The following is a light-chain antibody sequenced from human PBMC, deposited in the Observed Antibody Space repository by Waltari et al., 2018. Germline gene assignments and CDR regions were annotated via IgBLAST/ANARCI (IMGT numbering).Light chain of an antibody. V-gene: IGLV2-11*01. CDR3: CSYAGSITFWV. CDR2: DVT. CDR1: SSDVGGYTY. J-gene: IGLJ3*02. Sequence: QSALTQPRSVSGSPGQSVTISCTGTSSDVGGYTYVSWYQLHPGKAPKLIIYDVTKRPSGVPDRFSASKSDNTASLTISGLQAEDEADYYCCSYAGSITFWVFGGGTKLTVL.